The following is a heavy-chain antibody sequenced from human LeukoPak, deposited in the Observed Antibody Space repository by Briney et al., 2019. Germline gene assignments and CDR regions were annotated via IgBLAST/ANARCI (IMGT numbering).Heavy chain of an antibody. CDR3: ARDMVRYGLDY. D-gene: IGHD5-18*01. Sequence: SVKVSCKASGGTFSSYAISWVRQAPGQGLEWMGRIIPILGIANYAQKFQGRVTITADKSTSTAYMELSSLRSEDTAVYYCARDMVRYGLDYWGQGTLVTVSS. CDR1: GGTFSSYA. V-gene: IGHV1-69*04. J-gene: IGHJ4*02. CDR2: IIPILGIA.